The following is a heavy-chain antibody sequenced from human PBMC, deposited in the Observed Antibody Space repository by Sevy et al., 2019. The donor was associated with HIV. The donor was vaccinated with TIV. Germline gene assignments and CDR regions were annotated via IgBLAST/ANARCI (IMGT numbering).Heavy chain of an antibody. D-gene: IGHD3-3*01. Sequence: SETLSLTCTVSGGSISSYYWSWIRQPAGKGLEWIGRIYTSGSTNYNPSLKSRVTMSVDTSKNQFSLKLSSVTAADTAVYYWARDKMLGDFWSGGRGSGYYYYGMDVWGQGTTVTVSS. CDR2: IYTSGST. V-gene: IGHV4-4*07. J-gene: IGHJ6*02. CDR3: ARDKMLGDFWSGGRGSGYYYYGMDV. CDR1: GGSISSYY.